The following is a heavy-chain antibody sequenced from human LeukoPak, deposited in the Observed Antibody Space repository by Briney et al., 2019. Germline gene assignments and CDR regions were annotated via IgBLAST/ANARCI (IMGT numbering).Heavy chain of an antibody. CDR3: ARSGYDFWSGPLPPMDV. J-gene: IGHJ6*03. CDR2: INPNSGGT. D-gene: IGHD3-3*01. V-gene: IGHV1-2*02. Sequence: ASVKVSCKASGYTFTGYYMHWVRQAPGQGLEWMGWINPNSGGTNYAQKFQGRVTMTRDTSISTAYMELSRLRSDDTAVYYCARSGYDFWSGPLPPMDVWGKGTTVTVSS. CDR1: GYTFTGYY.